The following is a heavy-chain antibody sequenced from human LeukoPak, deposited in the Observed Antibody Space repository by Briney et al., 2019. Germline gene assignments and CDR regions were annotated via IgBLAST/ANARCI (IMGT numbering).Heavy chain of an antibody. D-gene: IGHD3-3*01. CDR3: AKDVEASKMTQPYYDFWSGHDY. CDR2: ISGSGGST. J-gene: IGHJ4*02. Sequence: GSLRLSCAASGFTFSSYAMSWVRQAPGKGLEWVSAISGSGGSTYYADSVKGRFTISRDNSKNTLYLQMNSLRAEDTAVYYCAKDVEASKMTQPYYDFWSGHDYWGQGTLVTVSS. CDR1: GFTFSSYA. V-gene: IGHV3-23*01.